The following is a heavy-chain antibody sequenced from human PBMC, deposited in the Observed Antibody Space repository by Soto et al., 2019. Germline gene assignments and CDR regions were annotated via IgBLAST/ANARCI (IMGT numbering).Heavy chain of an antibody. Sequence: EVQLVESGGDLVKPGESLRLTCAASGSSFSVSIMNWVRQAPGKGLEWVSSISTSSHYIYYADSVKGRFAIFRDNAKNSLYLQMDNLRAEDTPVYYCARGKHCTDGICSFSEYSYYMDVSGKGTTVTVSS. CDR2: ISTSSHYI. V-gene: IGHV3-21*02. D-gene: IGHD2-8*01. CDR1: GSSFSVSI. CDR3: ARGKHCTDGICSFSEYSYYMDV. J-gene: IGHJ6*03.